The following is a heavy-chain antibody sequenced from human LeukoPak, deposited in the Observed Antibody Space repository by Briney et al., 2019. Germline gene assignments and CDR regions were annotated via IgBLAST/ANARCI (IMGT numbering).Heavy chain of an antibody. D-gene: IGHD3-22*01. CDR2: INPSGGST. J-gene: IGHJ3*02. CDR1: GYTFTSYY. Sequence: ASVKVSCKASGYTFTSYYMHWVRQAPGQGLEWMGIINPSGGSTSYAQKFQGRVTMTRDTSTSTVYMELSSLRSEDTAVYYCARVTFASGAHSSSYYSAFDIWGQGTMVTVSS. CDR3: ARVTFASGAHSSSYYSAFDI. V-gene: IGHV1-46*01.